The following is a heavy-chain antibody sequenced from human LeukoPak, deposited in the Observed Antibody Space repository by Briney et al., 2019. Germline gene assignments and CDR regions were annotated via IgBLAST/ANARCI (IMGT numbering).Heavy chain of an antibody. CDR2: INPSGGST. D-gene: IGHD3-3*01. J-gene: IGHJ4*02. V-gene: IGHV1-46*01. CDR3: ARDGSPTTRYYDFWSGYYRDY. CDR1: GYTFTSYY. Sequence: GASVTVCCKSSGYTFTSYYMHWVRQAPGQGLEWMGIINPSGGSTSYAQKFQGRVTMTRDTSTSTFYMELSSLRSEDTAVYYCARDGSPTTRYYDFWSGYYRDYWGQGTLVTVSS.